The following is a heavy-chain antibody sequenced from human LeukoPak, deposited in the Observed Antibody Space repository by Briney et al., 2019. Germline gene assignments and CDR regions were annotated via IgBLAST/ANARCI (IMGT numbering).Heavy chain of an antibody. CDR3: AREISRGFDI. V-gene: IGHV3-64*01. CDR1: GLTFSNYP. J-gene: IGHJ3*02. CDR2: VSSNGAST. Sequence: GVSLRLSCAASGLTFSNYPMHWVPQAPGKGLESVSAVSSNGASTYYENSVKDRFIVSRDNSKNTLYLQLGSLRAEDTAVYYCAREISRGFDIWGEGTMVTVSS. D-gene: IGHD2/OR15-2a*01.